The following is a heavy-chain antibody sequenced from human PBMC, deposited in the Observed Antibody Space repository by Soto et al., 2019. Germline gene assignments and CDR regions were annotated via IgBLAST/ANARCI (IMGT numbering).Heavy chain of an antibody. D-gene: IGHD6-19*01. CDR1: GFTFSSYG. CDR3: ARDKGIAVAGTDY. V-gene: IGHV3-33*01. Sequence: SGGGVVQPGRSLRLSCAASGFTFSSYGMHWVRQAPGKGLEWVAVIWYDGSNKYYADSVKGRFTISRDNSKNTLYLQMNSLRAEDTAVYYCARDKGIAVAGTDYWGQGTLVTVSS. J-gene: IGHJ4*02. CDR2: IWYDGSNK.